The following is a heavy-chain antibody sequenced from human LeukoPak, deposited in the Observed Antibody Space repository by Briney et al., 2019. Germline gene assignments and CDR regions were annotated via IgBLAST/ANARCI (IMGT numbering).Heavy chain of an antibody. CDR2: IWYDGSNK. D-gene: IGHD4-17*01. CDR1: GFTFSSYG. CDR3: VREVSGDPWHNWFDP. Sequence: GGSLRLSCAASGFTFSSYGMHWVRQAPGKGLEWVAVIWYDGSNKYYADSVKGRFTISRDNSKNTLYLQMNSLRAEDTAVYYCVREVSGDPWHNWFDPWGQGTLVTVSS. J-gene: IGHJ5*02. V-gene: IGHV3-33*01.